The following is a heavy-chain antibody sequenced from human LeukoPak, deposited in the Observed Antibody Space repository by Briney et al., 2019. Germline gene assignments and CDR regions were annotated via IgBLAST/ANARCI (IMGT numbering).Heavy chain of an antibody. Sequence: GASVKVSCKVSGYTLTELSMHWVRQAPGKGLEWMGGFDPEDGETIYARKFQGRVTMTEDTSTDTAYMELSSLRSEDTAVYYCATVCGGDCYRAFDIWGQGTMVTVSS. J-gene: IGHJ3*02. D-gene: IGHD2-21*02. CDR2: FDPEDGET. CDR1: GYTLTELS. CDR3: ATVCGGDCYRAFDI. V-gene: IGHV1-24*01.